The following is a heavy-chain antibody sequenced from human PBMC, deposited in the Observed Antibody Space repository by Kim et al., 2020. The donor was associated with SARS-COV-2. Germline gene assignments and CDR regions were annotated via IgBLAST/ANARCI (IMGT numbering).Heavy chain of an antibody. D-gene: IGHD3-9*01. CDR3: TTDSRGLRYFDWLPLY. CDR2: IKSKTDGGTT. Sequence: GGSLRLSCAASGFTFSNAWMSWVRQAPGKGLEWVGRIKSKTDGGTTDYAAPVKGRFTISRDDSKNTLYLQMNSLKTEDTAVYYCTTDSRGLRYFDWLPLYWGQGTLVTVSS. J-gene: IGHJ4*02. CDR1: GFTFSNAW. V-gene: IGHV3-15*01.